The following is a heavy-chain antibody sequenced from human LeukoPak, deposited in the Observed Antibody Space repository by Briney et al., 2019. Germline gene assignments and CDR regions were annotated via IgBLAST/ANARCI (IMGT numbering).Heavy chain of an antibody. CDR3: AGYDSSGYLGY. V-gene: IGHV4-30-4*08. D-gene: IGHD3-22*01. CDR1: GGSISSGDYY. CDR2: IYYSGST. Sequence: SXTLSLTCTVSGGSISSGDYYWSWIRQPPGKGLEWIGYIYYSGSTYYNPSLKSRVTISVDTSKNQFSLKLSSVTAADTAVYYCAGYDSSGYLGYWGQGTLVTVSS. J-gene: IGHJ4*02.